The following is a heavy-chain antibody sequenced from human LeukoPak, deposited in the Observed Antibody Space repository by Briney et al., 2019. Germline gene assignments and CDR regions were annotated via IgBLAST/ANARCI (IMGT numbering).Heavy chain of an antibody. D-gene: IGHD1-26*01. CDR3: ARGLGGSYGHAY. Sequence: SETLSLTCAVYGGSFSGYYWSWIRQPPGKGLECIGEINQSGSTNSHPSLKSRVTISVDTSKNQFSLKLSSVTAADTAMYYCARGLGGSYGHAYWGQGTLVTVSS. CDR1: GGSFSGYY. CDR2: INQSGST. J-gene: IGHJ4*02. V-gene: IGHV4-34*01.